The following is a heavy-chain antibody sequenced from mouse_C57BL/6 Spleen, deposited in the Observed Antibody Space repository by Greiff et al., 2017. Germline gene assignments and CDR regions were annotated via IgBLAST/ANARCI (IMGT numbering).Heavy chain of an antibody. CDR2: IRSKSNNYAT. CDR1: GFSFNTYA. V-gene: IGHV10-1*01. J-gene: IGHJ1*03. CDR3: VRLNTDWYFDV. D-gene: IGHD1-1*01. Sequence: EVKLQESGGGLVQPKGSLKLSCAASGFSFNTYAMNWVRQAPGKGLEWVARIRSKSNNYATYYADSVKDRFTISRDDSESMLYLQMNNLKTEDTAMYYCVRLNTDWYFDVWGTGTTVTVSS.